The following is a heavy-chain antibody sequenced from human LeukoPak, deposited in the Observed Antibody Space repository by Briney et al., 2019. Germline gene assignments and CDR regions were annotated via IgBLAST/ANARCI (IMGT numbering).Heavy chain of an antibody. CDR3: AKDPRYHTSLTFDY. CDR2: ISGSGGST. J-gene: IGHJ4*02. D-gene: IGHD2-2*01. CDR1: GFTFSSYA. Sequence: GGSLRLSCAASGFTFSSYAMSWVRQAPGKGLEWVSAISGSGGSTYYADSVKGRFTISRDNSKNTLYLQMNSLRAEDTAVYYCAKDPRYHTSLTFDYWGQGTLVTVSP. V-gene: IGHV3-23*01.